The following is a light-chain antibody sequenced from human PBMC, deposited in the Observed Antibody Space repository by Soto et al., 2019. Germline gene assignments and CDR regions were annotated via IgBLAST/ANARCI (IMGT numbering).Light chain of an antibody. CDR3: AAWDDGLNGVV. V-gene: IGLV1-44*01. J-gene: IGLJ2*01. CDR2: SNN. CDR1: SSNIGSNT. Sequence: QPVLTQPPSASGTPGQRVTISCSGSSSNIGSNTVNWYQHLPGTAPKLLTYSNNQRPSGVPDRFSGSKSGTSASLAISGLQSEDEADYYCAAWDDGLNGVVFGGGTKLTVL.